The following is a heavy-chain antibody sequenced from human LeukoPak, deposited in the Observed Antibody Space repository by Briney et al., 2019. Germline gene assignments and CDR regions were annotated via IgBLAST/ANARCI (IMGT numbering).Heavy chain of an antibody. V-gene: IGHV3-74*01. D-gene: IGHD3-22*01. CDR1: GFTFSSYW. Sequence: QPGGSLRLSCAASGFTFSSYWMHWVRQAPGKGLVRVSRINSDGSSTSYADSVKGRFTISRDNAKNTLYLQMNSLRAEDTAVYYCARDYYDSSGYYRYFDYWGQGTLVTVSS. CDR2: INSDGSST. CDR3: ARDYYDSSGYYRYFDY. J-gene: IGHJ4*02.